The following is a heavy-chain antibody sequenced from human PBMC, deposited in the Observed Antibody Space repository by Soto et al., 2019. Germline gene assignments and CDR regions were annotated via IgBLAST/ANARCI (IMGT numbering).Heavy chain of an antibody. Sequence: EVRLVESEGGLVQPGGSLSLSCAASGFTFSYYWMHWVRQAPGQGLLWVSRIHSDGSSTTYADSVKGRFTISRDNAKNTVSLQMNSLRVEYTGVYFCARGDRGAFDLWGQGTMVTVSS. CDR2: IHSDGSST. J-gene: IGHJ3*01. D-gene: IGHD2-21*02. CDR1: GFTFSYYW. V-gene: IGHV3-74*01. CDR3: ARGDRGAFDL.